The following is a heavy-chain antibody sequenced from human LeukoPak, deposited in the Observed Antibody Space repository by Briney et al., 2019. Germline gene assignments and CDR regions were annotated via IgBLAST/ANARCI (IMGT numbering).Heavy chain of an antibody. D-gene: IGHD3-10*01. V-gene: IGHV3-30-3*01. CDR1: GFNFSSYA. Sequence: QAGGSLRLSCAASGFNFSSYAMTWVRQAPGKGLEWVAVISYDGSNKYYADSVKGRFTISRDNSKNTLYLQMNSLRAEDTAVYYCAREKYGSAPGAFDIWGQGTMVTVSS. J-gene: IGHJ3*02. CDR2: ISYDGSNK. CDR3: AREKYGSAPGAFDI.